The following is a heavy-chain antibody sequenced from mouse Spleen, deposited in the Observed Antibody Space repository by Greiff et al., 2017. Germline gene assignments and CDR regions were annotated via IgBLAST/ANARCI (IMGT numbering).Heavy chain of an antibody. Sequence: VKLVESGAELVMPGASVKLSCKASGYTFTSYWMHWVKQRPGQGLEWIGEIDPSDSYTNYNQKFKGKATLTVDKSSSTAYMQLSSLTSEDSAVYYCAYYEGYFDVWGAGTTVTVSS. D-gene: IGHD2-4*01. CDR1: GYTFTSYW. V-gene: IGHV1-69*01. J-gene: IGHJ1*01. CDR2: IDPSDSYT. CDR3: AYYEGYFDV.